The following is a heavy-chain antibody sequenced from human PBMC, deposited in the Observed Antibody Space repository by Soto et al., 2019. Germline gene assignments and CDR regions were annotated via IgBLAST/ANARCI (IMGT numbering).Heavy chain of an antibody. V-gene: IGHV4-4*02. CDR1: GVSISSGNW. CDR3: ARLVYDTRLNYMDFDF. CDR2: IFHDGTA. D-gene: IGHD2-8*01. J-gene: IGHJ4*02. Sequence: SETLSLTCAVSGVSISSGNWWTWVRQTPQRGLEYIGEIFHDGTANYYPSFERRVAISVDTSKNQFSLKLTSVTAADTAIYFCARLVYDTRLNYMDFDFWGQGALVTVSS.